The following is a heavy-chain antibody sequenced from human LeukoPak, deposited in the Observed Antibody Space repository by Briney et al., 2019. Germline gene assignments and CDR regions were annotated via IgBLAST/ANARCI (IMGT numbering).Heavy chain of an antibody. CDR1: GGSISSSSYY. CDR3: ARVGSGVNWFDP. V-gene: IGHV4-61*05. D-gene: IGHD3-10*01. J-gene: IGHJ5*02. CDR2: IYYSGST. Sequence: SETLSLTCTVSGGSISSSSYYWGWIRQPPGKGLEWIGYIYYSGSTNYNPSLKSRVTISVDTSKNQFSLKLSSVTAADTAVYYCARVGSGVNWFDPWGQGTLVTVSS.